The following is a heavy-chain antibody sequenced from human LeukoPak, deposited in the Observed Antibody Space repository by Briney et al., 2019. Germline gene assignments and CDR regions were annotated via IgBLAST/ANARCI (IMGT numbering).Heavy chain of an antibody. CDR3: AKGGGDSYR. J-gene: IGHJ4*02. CDR1: GFTFSSYG. CDR2: ISYDGSNK. D-gene: IGHD5-24*01. Sequence: GGSLRLSCGASGFTFSSYGMHWVRQAPGKGLEWVAVISYDGSNKYYADSAKGRFTISRDNSKNTLYLQMNSLRAEDTAVYYCAKGGGDSYRWGQGTLVTVSS. V-gene: IGHV3-30*18.